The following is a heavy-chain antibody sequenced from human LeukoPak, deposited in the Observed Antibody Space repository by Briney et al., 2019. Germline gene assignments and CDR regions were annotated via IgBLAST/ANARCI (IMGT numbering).Heavy chain of an antibody. Sequence: GGSLRLSCAVSRITLSNYGMSWVRQAPGKGREWVAGISDSGGRTNYADSVKGRFTISRDNPKNTLYLQMNSLRAEDTAVYFCAKRGVVIRVILVGFHKEAYYFDSWGQGALVTVSS. V-gene: IGHV3-23*01. J-gene: IGHJ4*02. CDR1: RITLSNYG. D-gene: IGHD3-22*01. CDR2: ISDSGGRT. CDR3: AKRGVVIRVILVGFHKEAYYFDS.